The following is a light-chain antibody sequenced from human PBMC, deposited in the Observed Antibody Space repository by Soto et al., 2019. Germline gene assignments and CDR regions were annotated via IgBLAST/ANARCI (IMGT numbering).Light chain of an antibody. V-gene: IGKV1-12*01. CDR1: QSISSW. J-gene: IGKJ4*01. CDR2: AAA. Sequence: DIPMTQSPSSVSASVGDRVTITCRASQSISSWLAWYQQKPGKAPNLLIYAAATLRSGVPSRFSASGSGTDFTLAISSLQPEDSATYYCQQTNSFPLTFGGGTNVQI. CDR3: QQTNSFPLT.